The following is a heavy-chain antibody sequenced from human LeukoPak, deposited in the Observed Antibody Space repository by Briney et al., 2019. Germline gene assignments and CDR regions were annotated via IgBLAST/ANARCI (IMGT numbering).Heavy chain of an antibody. D-gene: IGHD3-10*01. CDR1: GYSFTSYW. Sequence: GESLKISCKGSGYSFTSYWIGWVRQMPGKGLEWMGIIYPGDSDTKYSPPFQGQVTISADKSISTAYLQWSSLKAADTAMYYWARPRTASGFDYWGQGTLVTVSS. V-gene: IGHV5-51*01. CDR2: IYPGDSDT. CDR3: ARPRTASGFDY. J-gene: IGHJ4*02.